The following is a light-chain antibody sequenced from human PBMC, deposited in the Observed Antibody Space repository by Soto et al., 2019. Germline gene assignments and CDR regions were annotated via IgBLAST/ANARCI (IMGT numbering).Light chain of an antibody. Sequence: DIQMTQSPPSLSASVGDTITITCRASQTISTYLHWYQVTPGKAPKILIYAASTLQDGVPSRFSGSGSGTYFTLTINSLQPEDSATYYCQQNYNLPPWTFGQGTKVEIK. CDR3: QQNYNLPPWT. CDR2: AAS. V-gene: IGKV1-39*01. CDR1: QTISTY. J-gene: IGKJ1*01.